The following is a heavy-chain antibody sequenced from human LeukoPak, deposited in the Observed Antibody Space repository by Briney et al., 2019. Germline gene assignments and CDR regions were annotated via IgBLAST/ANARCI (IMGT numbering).Heavy chain of an antibody. CDR2: IKKDGSEK. D-gene: IGHD5-18*01. CDR3: ARHLSGVTGYTYGRGIDY. V-gene: IGHV3-7*01. CDR1: GFTFSSYS. Sequence: GSLRLSCAASGFTFSSYSMNWVRQAPGKGLEWVANIKKDGSEKYYVDSVKGRFTISRDNAKTSLYLQMNSLRAEDTAVYYCARHLSGVTGYTYGRGIDYWGQGTLVTVSS. J-gene: IGHJ4*02.